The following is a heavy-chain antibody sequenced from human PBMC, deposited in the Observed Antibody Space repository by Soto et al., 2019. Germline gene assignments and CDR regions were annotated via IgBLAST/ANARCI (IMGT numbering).Heavy chain of an antibody. CDR3: AGQTYCSSTSCPGRGRDYYYYYYMDV. CDR2: IYYSGST. D-gene: IGHD2-2*01. J-gene: IGHJ6*03. Sequence: QVQLQESGPGLVKPSQTLSLTCTVSGGSISSGGYYWSWIRQHPGKGLEWIGYIYYSGSTYYNPSLKSRVTISVDTSKNQFSLKLSSVTAADTAVYYCAGQTYCSSTSCPGRGRDYYYYYYMDVWGKGTTVTVSS. V-gene: IGHV4-31*03. CDR1: GGSISSGGYY.